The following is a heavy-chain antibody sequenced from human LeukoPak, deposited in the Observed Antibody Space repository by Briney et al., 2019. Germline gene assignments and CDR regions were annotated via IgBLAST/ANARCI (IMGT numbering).Heavy chain of an antibody. V-gene: IGHV1-18*01. CDR2: INTHNGNT. Sequence: AASVKVSCKASGGTFSSFSISWVRQAPGQGLEWMGWINTHNGNTKYAQQYQGRVTMTTDTSTSTVYMELRSLRSDDTAVYFCARDTPQHLKRYDYWGQGTQVTVSS. J-gene: IGHJ4*02. CDR3: ARDTPQHLKRYDY. D-gene: IGHD6-13*01. CDR1: GGTFSSFS.